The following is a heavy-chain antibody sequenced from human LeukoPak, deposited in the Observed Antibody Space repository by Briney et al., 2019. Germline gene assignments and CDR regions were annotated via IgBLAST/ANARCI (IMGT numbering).Heavy chain of an antibody. CDR3: ARAYPYYHEDNDPQYYFDY. D-gene: IGHD2-21*01. CDR2: IYPSGST. V-gene: IGHV4-31*03. Sequence: SETLSLTCTVSGGSISVGGYLWSWIRQHPGQGLEWIGNIYPSGSTYYNPSLKSRLSISLDTSKNQFSLNLSSVTAADTAVYFCARAYPYYHEDNDPQYYFDYWGQGALVTVSS. CDR1: GGSISVGGYL. J-gene: IGHJ4*02.